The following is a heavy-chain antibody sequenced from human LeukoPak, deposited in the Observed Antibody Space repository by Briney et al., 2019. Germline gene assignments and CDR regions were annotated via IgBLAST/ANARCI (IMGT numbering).Heavy chain of an antibody. CDR1: GFTFSNAW. D-gene: IGHD6-19*01. CDR3: ARAPLHSNGWSFDY. J-gene: IGHJ4*02. Sequence: PGGSLRLSCAASGFTFSNAWMSWVRQAPGKGLEWVAVISYDGRNKYYADSVKGRFTISRDNSKNTLYLQMNSLRPEDTAVYYCARAPLHSNGWSFDYWGQGTLVTVSS. CDR2: ISYDGRNK. V-gene: IGHV3-30*03.